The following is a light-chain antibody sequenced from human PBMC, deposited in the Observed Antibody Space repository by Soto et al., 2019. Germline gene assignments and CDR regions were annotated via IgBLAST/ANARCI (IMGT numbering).Light chain of an antibody. V-gene: IGKV1-5*03. CDR1: QSISSW. CDR2: KAS. Sequence: DIQMTQSPYSLSASVGDRVTITCRASQSISSWLAWYQQKPGKAPKLLIYKASSLESGVPSRFSGSGSGTEFTLTISSLQPEDFATYYCQQYRSYSPTFGQGTKVDIK. CDR3: QQYRSYSPT. J-gene: IGKJ1*01.